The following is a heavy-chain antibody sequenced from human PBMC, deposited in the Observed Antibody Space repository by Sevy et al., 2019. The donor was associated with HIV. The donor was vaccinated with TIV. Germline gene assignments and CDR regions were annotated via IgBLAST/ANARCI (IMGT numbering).Heavy chain of an antibody. Sequence: GGSPRLSCAASGFTFSSYAMHWVRQAPGKGLEWVTVISYDGSDKYYADSVKGRFTISRDNSKNTLYLQMNSLRTEDTAVYYCARDRGAVVVVPAAMIWGQGTLVTVSS. D-gene: IGHD2-2*01. CDR2: ISYDGSDK. CDR1: GFTFSSYA. J-gene: IGHJ4*02. V-gene: IGHV3-30*04. CDR3: ARDRGAVVVVPAAMI.